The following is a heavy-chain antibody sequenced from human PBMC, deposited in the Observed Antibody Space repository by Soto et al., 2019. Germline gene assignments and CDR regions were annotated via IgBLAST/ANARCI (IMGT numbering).Heavy chain of an antibody. Sequence: QVQLVESGGGVVQPGRSLRLSYAASGFTFSTYAMNWVRQAPGKGLEWVAVISYDGSNIFYADSVKGRFTISRDNSKNTLYLQMNSLTTEDTSIYYCARAFPEVGSTTIDYWGQGTRITVSS. V-gene: IGHV3-30*04. CDR2: ISYDGSNI. J-gene: IGHJ4*02. CDR3: ARAFPEVGSTTIDY. CDR1: GFTFSTYA. D-gene: IGHD2-2*01.